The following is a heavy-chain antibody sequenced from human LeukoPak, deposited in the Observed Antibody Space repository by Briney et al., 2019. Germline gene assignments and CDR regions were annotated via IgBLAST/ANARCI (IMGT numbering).Heavy chain of an antibody. CDR3: ARRGLVAGIYDLVYGFDI. CDR1: GGTFSSYA. CDR2: IIPIFGTA. J-gene: IGHJ3*02. Sequence: SVKVSCKASGGTFSSYAISWVRQAPGQGLEWMGGIIPIFGTANYAQKFQGRVTITADESTSTAYMELSSLRSEDTAVYYCARRGLVAGIYDLVYGFDIWGHGTMVTVSS. V-gene: IGHV1-69*13. D-gene: IGHD3/OR15-3a*01.